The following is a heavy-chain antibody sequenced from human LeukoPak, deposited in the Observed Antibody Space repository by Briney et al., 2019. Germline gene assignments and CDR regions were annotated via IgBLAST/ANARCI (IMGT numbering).Heavy chain of an antibody. D-gene: IGHD4-17*01. V-gene: IGHV3-21*01. CDR1: GFTFSSYS. Sequence: GGSLRLSCAASGFTFSSYSMNWVRQAPGKGLEWASSISSSGTYIYYADSVKGRFTISRDNAKNSLYLQMNSLRAEDTAVYYCARDPGDTYHDWYFDLWGRGTVVTVSS. J-gene: IGHJ2*01. CDR2: ISSSGTYI. CDR3: ARDPGDTYHDWYFDL.